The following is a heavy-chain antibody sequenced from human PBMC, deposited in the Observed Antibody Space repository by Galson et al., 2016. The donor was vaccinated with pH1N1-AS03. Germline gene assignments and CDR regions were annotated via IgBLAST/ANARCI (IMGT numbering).Heavy chain of an antibody. CDR3: SADRGGNEDSGYYAFHY. Sequence: SVKVSCKASGYIFTGFYVHWVRQAPGQGLEWMGWINPNNGVTDYAQKFQAWVTMTGDTSTSTAYMELSSLRSEDTAVYYCSADRGGNEDSGYYAFHYWGQGTLVTVSS. D-gene: IGHD3-22*01. J-gene: IGHJ4*02. V-gene: IGHV1-2*04. CDR1: GYIFTGFY. CDR2: INPNNGVT.